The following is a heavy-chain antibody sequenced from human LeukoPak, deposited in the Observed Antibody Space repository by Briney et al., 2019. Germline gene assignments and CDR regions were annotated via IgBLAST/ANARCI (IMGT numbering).Heavy chain of an antibody. CDR3: ARDMGYCTSTNCYADFTF. D-gene: IGHD2-2*01. CDR1: GYPFTTSW. CDR2: IYAGNSDA. J-gene: IGHJ4*02. V-gene: IGHV5-51*01. Sequence: GESLKISCQGFGYPFTTSWIGWVRQLPGKGLEWTAIIYAGNSDAKYSPSFQGQVSISTDRSISTAYLQWSSLKASDTAMYYCARDMGYCTSTNCYADFTFWGQGTLVTVSS.